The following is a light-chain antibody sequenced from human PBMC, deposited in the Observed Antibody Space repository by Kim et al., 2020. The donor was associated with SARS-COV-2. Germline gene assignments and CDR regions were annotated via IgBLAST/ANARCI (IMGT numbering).Light chain of an antibody. CDR2: QDS. CDR3: QAWDNNTVV. V-gene: IGLV3-1*01. Sequence: SYELTQPPSVSVSPGQTAIITCSGDKLGHKYPCWYQQKPGQSPLLVIFQDSKRPSGIPERISGSNSGNTFTLTIRGAQAMDEAVYYCQAWDNNTVVFGGGTKLTVL. CDR1: KLGHKY. J-gene: IGLJ2*01.